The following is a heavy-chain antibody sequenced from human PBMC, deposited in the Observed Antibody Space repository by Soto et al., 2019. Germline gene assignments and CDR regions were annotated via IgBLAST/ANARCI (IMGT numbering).Heavy chain of an antibody. CDR2: IYHMGST. D-gene: IGHD2-15*01. J-gene: IGHJ4*02. V-gene: IGHV4-39*01. CDR1: GDSISSSSYY. Sequence: SETLSLTCIVSGDSISSSSYYWGWIRQPPGKGLEWMGSIYHMGSTYYNPSLKGRVTISVDTSKNQFSLKLSSVTAADTAVYYCATYNVVVAATTAFDYWGQGTLVTVSS. CDR3: ATYNVVVAATTAFDY.